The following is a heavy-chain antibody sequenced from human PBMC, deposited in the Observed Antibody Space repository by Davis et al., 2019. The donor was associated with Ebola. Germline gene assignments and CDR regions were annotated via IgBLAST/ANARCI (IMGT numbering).Heavy chain of an antibody. CDR1: GYRFTSYY. J-gene: IGHJ3*02. D-gene: IGHD3-22*01. CDR2: INPITGGT. Sequence: ASATVSCKASGYRFTSYYMYWVRQAPGQGLEWMGIINPITGGTSYAQNFQVRVNMTRDTSTSTVYMELSSLRSEDTAVYYCAREGGRYYDSSGYVFDIWGQGTMVKVSS. CDR3: AREGGRYYDSSGYVFDI. V-gene: IGHV1-46*01.